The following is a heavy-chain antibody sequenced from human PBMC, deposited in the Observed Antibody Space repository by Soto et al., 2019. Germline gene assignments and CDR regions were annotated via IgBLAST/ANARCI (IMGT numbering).Heavy chain of an antibody. V-gene: IGHV4-38-2*02. CDR3: TREDDGMDV. Sequence: SETLSLTCAVSGSSLSPYYWGWVRQPPGKGLEWIGSIFHSGNAYYNPSLKSRVILSIDTSKNQFSLNLTAAIAADTAVYYCTREDDGMDVWGQGTTVTVSS. CDR2: IFHSGNA. J-gene: IGHJ6*02. CDR1: GSSLSPYY.